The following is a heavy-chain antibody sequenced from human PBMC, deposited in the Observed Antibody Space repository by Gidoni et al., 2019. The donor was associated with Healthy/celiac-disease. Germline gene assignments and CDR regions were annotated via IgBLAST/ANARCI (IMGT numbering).Heavy chain of an antibody. V-gene: IGHV3-30*18. D-gene: IGHD6-6*01. Sequence: QVQLVESGGGVVQPGRSLRLSCAASGFTFSSYGMHWVRQAPGKGLEWVAVISYDGSNKYYADSVKGRFTISRDNSKNTLYLQMNSLRAEDTAVYYCAKDAAARPLYYYYYGMDVWGQGTTVTVSS. CDR1: GFTFSSYG. J-gene: IGHJ6*02. CDR3: AKDAAARPLYYYYYGMDV. CDR2: ISYDGSNK.